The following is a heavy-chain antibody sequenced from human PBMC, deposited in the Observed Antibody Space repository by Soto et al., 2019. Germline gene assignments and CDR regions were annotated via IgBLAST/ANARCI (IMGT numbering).Heavy chain of an antibody. CDR2: INAGNGNT. V-gene: IGHV1-3*01. CDR3: ARIGVGIAADGTFDY. Sequence: ASVKVSCKASGYTFTSYAMHWVRQAPGQRLEWMGWINAGNGNTKYSQKFQGRVTITRDTSASTAYMELSSLRSEDTAVYYCARIGVGIAADGTFDYWGQGTLVNVSS. D-gene: IGHD6-13*01. CDR1: GYTFTSYA. J-gene: IGHJ4*02.